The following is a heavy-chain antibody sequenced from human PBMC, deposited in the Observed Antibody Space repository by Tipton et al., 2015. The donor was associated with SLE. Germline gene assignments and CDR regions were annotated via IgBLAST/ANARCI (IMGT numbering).Heavy chain of an antibody. Sequence: SLRLSCAASGFTFDDYAMHWVRQAPGKGLEWVSGISWNRGSIGYADSVKGRFTISRDNAKNSLYLQMNSLRAEDTALYYCAKNMDRTYYYYGMDVWGQGTTVTVSS. V-gene: IGHV3-9*01. CDR2: ISWNRGSI. D-gene: IGHD2-2*03. CDR1: GFTFDDYA. CDR3: AKNMDRTYYYYGMDV. J-gene: IGHJ6*02.